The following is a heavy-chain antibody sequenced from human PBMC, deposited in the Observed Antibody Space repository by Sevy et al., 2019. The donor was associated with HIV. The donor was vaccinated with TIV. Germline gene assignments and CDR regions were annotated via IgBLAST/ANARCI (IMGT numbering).Heavy chain of an antibody. J-gene: IGHJ4*02. CDR2: IKQDGSEK. CDR3: ARGYDSSGYYY. CDR1: GFSFSSYW. V-gene: IGHV3-7*03. D-gene: IGHD3-22*01. Sequence: GGSLRLSCAASGFSFSSYWMTWVRQVPAKGLEWVANIKQDGSEKYYLDSVKGRFTISRDNAKNSLYLQMSSLRAEDTAVYYCARGYDSSGYYYWGQGTLVTVSS.